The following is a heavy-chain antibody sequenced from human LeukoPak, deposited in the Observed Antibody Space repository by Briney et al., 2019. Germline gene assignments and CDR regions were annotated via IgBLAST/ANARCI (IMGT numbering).Heavy chain of an antibody. CDR3: ARNHWAVVVVAATPGDDAFDI. V-gene: IGHV4-30-2*01. J-gene: IGHJ3*02. CDR1: GGSISSGGYY. Sequence: SQTLSLTCTVSGGSISSGGYYWSWIRQPPGKGLEWIGYIYHSGSTYYNPSLKSRVTISVDRSKDEFSLKLSSVTAADTAVYYCARNHWAVVVVAATPGDDAFDIWGQGTMVTVSS. D-gene: IGHD2-15*01. CDR2: IYHSGST.